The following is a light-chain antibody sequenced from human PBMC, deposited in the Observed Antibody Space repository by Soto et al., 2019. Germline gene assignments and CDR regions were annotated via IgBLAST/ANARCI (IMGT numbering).Light chain of an antibody. J-gene: IGLJ1*01. CDR1: SSDVGSYNL. V-gene: IGLV2-23*02. CDR3: YSYANSTTSLYI. Sequence: QAVVTQPASVSGSPGQSITISCTGTSSDVGSYNLVSWYQQHPGKAPKLLIYEVIKRPSGVSNRFSGSKSGNTASLTISGLQAEDEADYYCYSYANSTTSLYIFAPGTKLTVL. CDR2: EVI.